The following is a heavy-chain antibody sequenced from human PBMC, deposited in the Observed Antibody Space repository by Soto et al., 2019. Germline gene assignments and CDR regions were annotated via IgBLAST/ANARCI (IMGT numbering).Heavy chain of an antibody. CDR2: IKQDGSEK. CDR1: GFTFSNSW. CDR3: ARGGTRFHDFWIDY. Sequence: PGGSLRLSCAASGFTFSNSWMSWVRQAPGKGLEWVANIKQDGSEKYYVDSVKGRFTISRDNAKNSLFLQMNCLRVEDTAVYYCARGGTRFHDFWIDYWGQGSLVTV. V-gene: IGHV3-7*01. J-gene: IGHJ4*02. D-gene: IGHD3-3*01.